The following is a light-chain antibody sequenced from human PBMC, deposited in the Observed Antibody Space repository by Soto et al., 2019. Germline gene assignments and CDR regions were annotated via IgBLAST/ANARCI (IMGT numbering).Light chain of an antibody. CDR3: QQSFSAPRT. Sequence: DIQMSQSPSSLSASVGDSVTITCRASETIIDYLNWYQQQPGEAPKLLIFSASILHSGVTSRFRGSGSGTHVTLTISSLQPEDFATYFCQQSFSAPRTFGQGTKLQAK. J-gene: IGKJ2*01. CDR1: ETIIDY. V-gene: IGKV1-39*01. CDR2: SAS.